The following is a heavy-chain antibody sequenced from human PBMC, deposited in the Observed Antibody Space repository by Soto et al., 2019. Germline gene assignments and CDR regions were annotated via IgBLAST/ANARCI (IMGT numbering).Heavy chain of an antibody. V-gene: IGHV3-7*05. J-gene: IGHJ6*02. CDR1: GFTFSSYW. CDR3: ARDYGSGRGGDYYYGMDV. Sequence: GGSLRLSCAASGFTFSSYWMSWVRQAPGKGLEWVANIKQDGSEKYYVDSVKGRFTISRDNAKNSLYLQMNSLRAEDTAVYYCARDYGSGRGGDYYYGMDVWGQGTTVTVSS. D-gene: IGHD3-10*01. CDR2: IKQDGSEK.